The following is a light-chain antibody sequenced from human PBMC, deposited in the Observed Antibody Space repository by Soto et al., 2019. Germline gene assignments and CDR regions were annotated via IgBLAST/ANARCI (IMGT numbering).Light chain of an antibody. Sequence: IQLTQSPSSLSASVGDRVTITCRASQGIRSYLAWYQQRPGKAPKLLIYAASTLESGVPARFSGSGSGTDFTLLISSLQPEDFATYYCQQLNTFPYTFGQGTKLEIK. J-gene: IGKJ2*01. V-gene: IGKV1-9*01. CDR1: QGIRSY. CDR2: AAS. CDR3: QQLNTFPYT.